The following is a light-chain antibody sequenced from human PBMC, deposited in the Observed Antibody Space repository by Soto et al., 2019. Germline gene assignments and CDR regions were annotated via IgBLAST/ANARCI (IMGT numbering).Light chain of an antibody. CDR1: SSSIGSGYD. Sequence: QSVLTQPPSVSGAPGQTVTISCSGSSSSIGSGYDVHWYQQLPGTAPKLLIYRNDNRPSGVPDRFSGSKSGTSASLAITGLQAEDEADYYCQSYDRTLSASVFGGGTKVTVL. CDR2: RND. V-gene: IGLV1-40*01. J-gene: IGLJ2*01. CDR3: QSYDRTLSASV.